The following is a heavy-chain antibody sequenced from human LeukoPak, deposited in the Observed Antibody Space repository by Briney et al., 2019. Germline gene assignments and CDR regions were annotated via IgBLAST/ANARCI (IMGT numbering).Heavy chain of an antibody. J-gene: IGHJ4*02. CDR1: GYTFTVYY. CDR3: AREKYVNELATGDY. CDR2: INPNSGGT. D-gene: IGHD1-1*01. V-gene: IGHV1-2*02. Sequence: RASVRVSCKASGYTFTVYYMHWMRQAPGQGLEWMGWINPNSGGTNYAQKFQGRVTMTRDTSISTAYMELSRLRSDDTAVYYCAREKYVNELATGDYWGQGTLVTVSS.